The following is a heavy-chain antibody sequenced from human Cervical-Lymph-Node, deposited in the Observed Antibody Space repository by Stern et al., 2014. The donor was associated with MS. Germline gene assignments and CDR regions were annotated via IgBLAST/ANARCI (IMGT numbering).Heavy chain of an antibody. CDR2: IVVGSGNT. V-gene: IGHV1-58*02. D-gene: IGHD5-24*01. Sequence: QLVESGPEVKKPGTSVKVSCKASGFKFTNSAMQWVRQARGQRLEWIGWIVVGSGNTNYAQKFQERVTITRYMSSTTAYMQLSSLRSEGTAVYYCAAVPPPRADGIWGQGTMVTVSS. J-gene: IGHJ3*02. CDR3: AAVPPPRADGI. CDR1: GFKFTNSA.